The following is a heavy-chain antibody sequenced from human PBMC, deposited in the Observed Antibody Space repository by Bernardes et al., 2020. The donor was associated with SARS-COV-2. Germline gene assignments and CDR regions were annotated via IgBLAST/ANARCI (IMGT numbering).Heavy chain of an antibody. CDR2: IYYSGST. Sequence: SEPLSLTCTVSGGSISSGGYYWSWIRQHPGKGLEWIGYIYYSGSTYYNPSLKSRVTISVDTSKNQFSLKLSSVTAADTAVYYCARAPPPYDSSVRWFDPWGQGTLVTVSS. CDR3: ARAPPPYDSSVRWFDP. D-gene: IGHD3-22*01. CDR1: GGSISSGGYY. J-gene: IGHJ5*02. V-gene: IGHV4-31*03.